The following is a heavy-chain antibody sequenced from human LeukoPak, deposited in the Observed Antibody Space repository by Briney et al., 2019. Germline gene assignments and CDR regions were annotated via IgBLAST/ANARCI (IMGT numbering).Heavy chain of an antibody. D-gene: IGHD3-10*01. CDR2: IRLDGGNT. Sequence: PGGSLRLSCAASRLTFDRFTIHWVRNRPGKGLEWVCHIRLDGGNTWYRDSMKGRLTISRDNSKTSLYLKMNSLRVEYTALYYCAKGKGSGSYATYHWGQGTLVTVSS. J-gene: IGHJ5*02. V-gene: IGHV3-43*01. CDR1: RLTFDRFT. CDR3: AKGKGSGSYATYH.